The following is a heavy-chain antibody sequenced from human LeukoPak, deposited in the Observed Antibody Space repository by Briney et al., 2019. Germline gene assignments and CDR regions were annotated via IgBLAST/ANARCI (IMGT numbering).Heavy chain of an antibody. V-gene: IGHV1-2*04. CDR3: ARAMTVTVVVAANYYYYGMDV. D-gene: IGHD2-15*01. J-gene: IGHJ6*02. CDR1: GYTFTGYY. Sequence: ASVKVSCKASGYTFTGYYMHWVRQAPGQGLEWMGWINPNSGGTNYAQKFQGWVTMTRDTSISTAYMELSRLRSDDMAVYYCARAMTVTVVVAANYYYYGMDVWGQGTTVTVSS. CDR2: INPNSGGT.